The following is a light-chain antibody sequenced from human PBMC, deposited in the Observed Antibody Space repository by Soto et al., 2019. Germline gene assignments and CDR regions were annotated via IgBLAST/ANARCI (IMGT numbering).Light chain of an antibody. CDR1: QGISDY. CDR3: QQFNAYPLT. J-gene: IGKJ4*01. Sequence: DIQLTQSPSFLSASVGDRVTISCRASQGISDYLAWYQQKPGKAPKLLIYGASTLQSGVPSRFSGSASGTEFTLTISSLQPEDFATSFCQQFNAYPLTVGGGTKLEIK. V-gene: IGKV1-9*01. CDR2: GAS.